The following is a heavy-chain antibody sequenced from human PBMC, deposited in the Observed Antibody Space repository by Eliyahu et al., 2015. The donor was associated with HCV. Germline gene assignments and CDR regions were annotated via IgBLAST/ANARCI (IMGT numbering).Heavy chain of an antibody. CDR1: GFSLSTSGVG. Sequence: QITLKESGPTLVKPTQTLTLTCTFSGFSLSTSGVGVGGFRQPPGKALEWLALIYWDDDKRYSPSLKSRLTITKDTSKNQVVLTMTNMDPVDTATYYCAHSEVFGEYCSGGSCYSVMDYWGQGTLVTVSS. CDR2: IYWDDDK. CDR3: AHSEVFGEYCSGGSCYSVMDY. D-gene: IGHD2-15*01. V-gene: IGHV2-5*02. J-gene: IGHJ4*02.